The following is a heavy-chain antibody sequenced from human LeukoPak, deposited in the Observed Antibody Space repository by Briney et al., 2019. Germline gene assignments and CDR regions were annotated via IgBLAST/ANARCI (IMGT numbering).Heavy chain of an antibody. CDR1: GGSISSSSHY. CDR3: ARPPTGGYSYGSPFDY. V-gene: IGHV4-39*01. CDR2: IYYSGST. J-gene: IGHJ4*02. Sequence: SETLSLTCTVSGGSISSSSHYWGWIRQPPGKGLEWIGSIYYSGSTYYNPSLKSRVTISVDTSKNQFSLKLSPVTAADTAVYYCARPPTGGYSYGSPFDYWGQGTLVTVSS. D-gene: IGHD5-18*01.